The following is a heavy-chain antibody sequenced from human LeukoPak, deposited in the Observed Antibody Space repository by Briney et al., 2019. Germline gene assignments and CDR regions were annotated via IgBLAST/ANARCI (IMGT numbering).Heavy chain of an antibody. CDR3: ARLGATTIKYYYYGMDV. CDR1: GGSFSGYY. V-gene: IGHV4-34*01. D-gene: IGHD1-26*01. J-gene: IGHJ6*02. Sequence: SETLSLTCAVYGGSFSGYYWSWIRQPPGKGLGWIGEINHSGSTNYNPSLKSRVTISVDTSKNQFSLKLSSVTAADTAVYYCARLGATTIKYYYYGMDVWGQGTTVTVSS. CDR2: INHSGST.